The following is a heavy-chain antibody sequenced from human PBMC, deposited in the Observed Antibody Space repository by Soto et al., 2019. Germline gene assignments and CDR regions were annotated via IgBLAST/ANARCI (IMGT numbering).Heavy chain of an antibody. V-gene: IGHV1-3*01. D-gene: IGHD6-19*01. J-gene: IGHJ6*02. CDR2: INAGNGNT. Sequence: QVQLVQSGAEVKKPGASVKVSCKASGYTFTSYAMHWVRQAPGQRLEWMGWINAGNGNTKYSQKFQGRVTITRDTSASTAYMELSSLRSEDTAVYYCARDKQWLADYYYYGMDVWGQGTTVTVSS. CDR3: ARDKQWLADYYYYGMDV. CDR1: GYTFTSYA.